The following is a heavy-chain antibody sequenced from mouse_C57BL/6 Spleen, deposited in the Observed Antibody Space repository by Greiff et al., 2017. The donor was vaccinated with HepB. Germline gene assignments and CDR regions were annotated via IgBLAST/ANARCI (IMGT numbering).Heavy chain of an antibody. Sequence: EVQLQQSGPELVKPGASVKMSCKASGYTFTDYNMHWVKQRHGKSLEWIGYINPNNGGTSYNQKFKGKATLTVNKSSSTAYMERRSLTSEDSAVYYCARRGYYGSSYVDWYVDVWGTGTTVTVSS. CDR3: ARRGYYGSSYVDWYVDV. V-gene: IGHV1-22*01. CDR1: GYTFTDYN. D-gene: IGHD1-1*01. J-gene: IGHJ1*03. CDR2: INPNNGGT.